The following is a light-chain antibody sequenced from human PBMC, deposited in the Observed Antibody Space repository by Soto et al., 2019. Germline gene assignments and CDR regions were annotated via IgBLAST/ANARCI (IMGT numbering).Light chain of an antibody. CDR2: GAS. V-gene: IGKV3-20*01. CDR3: QQNGSSPAT. Sequence: EIVLTQSPGTLSLSPGERATLSCRASQSVSSSYLAWYQQKPGQAPRLLIYGASSRATGIPDRFSGSGSGTDFTLTISRLEPEDFAVYYCQQNGSSPATFGQGTQVEIK. J-gene: IGKJ1*01. CDR1: QSVSSSY.